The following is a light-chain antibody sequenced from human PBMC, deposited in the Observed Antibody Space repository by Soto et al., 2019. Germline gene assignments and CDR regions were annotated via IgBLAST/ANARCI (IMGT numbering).Light chain of an antibody. V-gene: IGLV2-14*01. J-gene: IGLJ2*01. CDR1: SSDVGAYNY. CDR2: EVS. Sequence: QSVLTQPASVSGSPGQSITISCTGTSSDVGAYNYVSWYQQHPGKAPKLMIFEVSNRPSGVSNRFSGSKSGNTASLTIFGLQTEDEADYYCSSYISRSTLVFGGGTQLTVL. CDR3: SSYISRSTLV.